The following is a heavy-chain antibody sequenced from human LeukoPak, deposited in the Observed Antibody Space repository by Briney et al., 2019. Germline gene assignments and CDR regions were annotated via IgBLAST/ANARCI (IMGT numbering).Heavy chain of an antibody. CDR2: ISSSSSTI. CDR1: GFTFSSYS. V-gene: IGHV3-48*01. CDR3: ARAKRNGFDI. Sequence: GGSLRLSCAASGFTFSSYSMNWVRQAPGKELEWVSYISSSSSTIYYADSVKGRFTISRDNAMNSVYLQMNSLRAEDTAVYYCARAKRNGFDIWGQGTMVTVSS. J-gene: IGHJ3*02.